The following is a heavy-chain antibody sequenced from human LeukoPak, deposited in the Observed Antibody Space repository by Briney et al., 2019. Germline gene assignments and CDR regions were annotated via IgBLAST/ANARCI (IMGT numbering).Heavy chain of an antibody. V-gene: IGHV3-7*05. J-gene: IGHJ4*02. Sequence: GGSLRLSCAASGFAFSGYWMTWVRQAPGKGLEWVANIKEDGSQKYYVDSVKGRFTISRDNAKNSLYLQMNSLRVEDTAVYYCARGLTRSAYWGQGTLASVSS. CDR3: ARGLTRSAY. D-gene: IGHD1-14*01. CDR1: GFAFSGYW. CDR2: IKEDGSQK.